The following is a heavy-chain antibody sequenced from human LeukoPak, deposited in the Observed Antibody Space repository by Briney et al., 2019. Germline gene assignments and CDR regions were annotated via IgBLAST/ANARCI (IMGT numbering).Heavy chain of an antibody. J-gene: IGHJ4*02. CDR2: ISTYNGDT. Sequence: GASVKVSCTASGYTFSSFGISWVRQAPGQGLEGMAWISTYNGDTNYAQKLRGRVTVTTDTSTTTAYMELRSLRSDDTAVYYCARARGYYDSSGHSSYWGQGTLVTVSS. CDR1: GYTFSSFG. CDR3: ARARGYYDSSGHSSY. D-gene: IGHD3-22*01. V-gene: IGHV1-18*01.